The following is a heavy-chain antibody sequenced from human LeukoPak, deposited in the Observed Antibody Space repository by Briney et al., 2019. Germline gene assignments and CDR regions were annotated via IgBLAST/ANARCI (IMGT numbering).Heavy chain of an antibody. J-gene: IGHJ5*02. CDR3: ASGDYDFWSGYYTGHWFDP. D-gene: IGHD3-3*01. V-gene: IGHV3-7*01. Sequence: GGSLRLSCAASGFTFSTYWMSWVRQAPGRGLEWMANIKQDGSEKYYVDSVKGRFTISRDNAKNSLYLQMNSLRADDTAVYYCASGDYDFWSGYYTGHWFDPWGQGTLVTVSS. CDR1: GFTFSTYW. CDR2: IKQDGSEK.